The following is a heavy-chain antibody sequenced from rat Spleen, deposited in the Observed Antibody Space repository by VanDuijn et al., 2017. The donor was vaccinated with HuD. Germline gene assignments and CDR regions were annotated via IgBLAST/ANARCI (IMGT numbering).Heavy chain of an antibody. Sequence: EVQLVESGGGLVQPGRSMKLSCAASGFTFSGFAMAWVRQAPTKGLEWVASISYDGGNTYYRDSVKGRFTISRDNAKSSLYLQMDSLRSEDTSTYYCARHRAMGLTGGFAYWGQGTLVTVSS. V-gene: IGHV5-25*01. CDR3: ARHRAMGLTGGFAY. CDR1: GFTFSGFA. D-gene: IGHD1-7*01. CDR2: ISYDGGNT. J-gene: IGHJ3*01.